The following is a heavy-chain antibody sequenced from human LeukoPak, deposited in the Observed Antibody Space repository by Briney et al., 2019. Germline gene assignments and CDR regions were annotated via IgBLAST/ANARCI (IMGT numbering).Heavy chain of an antibody. J-gene: IGHJ6*02. Sequence: SQTLSLTCTVSGGSISSSSYYWGWIRQPPGKGLEWIGYIYYSGSTNYNPSLKSRVTISVDTSKSQFSLKVSSVTAADTAVYYCARDLQVRGPSNYYYGMDVWGQGTTVTVSS. CDR1: GGSISSSSYY. V-gene: IGHV4-61*01. CDR2: IYYSGST. CDR3: ARDLQVRGPSNYYYGMDV. D-gene: IGHD3-10*01.